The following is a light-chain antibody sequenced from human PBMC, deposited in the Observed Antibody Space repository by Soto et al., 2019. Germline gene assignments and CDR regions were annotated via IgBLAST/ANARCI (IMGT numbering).Light chain of an antibody. J-gene: IGKJ5*01. CDR2: DAS. CDR1: QSVDSN. CDR3: QQRHMWPIT. Sequence: EIVLTQSPGTLSLSPGERATLSCRASQSVDSNLAWYQQKPGQPPRLLIYDASTRATGIPARISGSGSGTEFTLTISSLEPEDSAVYYCQQRHMWPITFGQGTRLEIK. V-gene: IGKV3-11*01.